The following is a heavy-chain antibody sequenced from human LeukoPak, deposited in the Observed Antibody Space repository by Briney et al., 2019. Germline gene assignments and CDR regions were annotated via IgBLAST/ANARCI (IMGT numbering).Heavy chain of an antibody. CDR1: GFTFSSYG. V-gene: IGHV3-23*01. CDR3: AEAGSYFGFGAFDI. D-gene: IGHD1-26*01. Sequence: GGTLRLSCAASGFTFSSYGMNWVRQAPGKGLEWVSAISGSGGSTYYADSVKGRFTISRDNSKNTLYLQMNSLRAEDTAVYYCAEAGSYFGFGAFDIWGQGTMVTVSS. J-gene: IGHJ3*02. CDR2: ISGSGGST.